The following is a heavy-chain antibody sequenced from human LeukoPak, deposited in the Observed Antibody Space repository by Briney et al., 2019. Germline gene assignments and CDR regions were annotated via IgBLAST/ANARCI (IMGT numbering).Heavy chain of an antibody. CDR1: GFTFSGYY. CDR2: IGGSGSPT. Sequence: PGGSLRLSCAASGFTFSGYYMSWFRQAPGKGLEWISYIGGSGSPTSYADSVKGRFTTSRDNTEKSLYLQMNSLSAEDTAVYYCAKTLVASPGNTGGPWGQGTLVTVSS. CDR3: AKTLVASPGNTGGP. J-gene: IGHJ5*02. V-gene: IGHV3-11*03. D-gene: IGHD2-2*01.